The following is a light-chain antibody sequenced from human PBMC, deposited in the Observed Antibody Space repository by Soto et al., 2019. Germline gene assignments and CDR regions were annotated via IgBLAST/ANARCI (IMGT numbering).Light chain of an antibody. CDR1: SSNIGSNY. Sequence: QLVLTQPPSASGTPGQRVTISCSGSSSNIGSNYVYWYQQLPGTAPKLLIYRNNQRPSGVPDRFSGSKSGASASLAISGLRSEDEVDYYCAAWDDSLSGRVFGGGTQLTVL. CDR2: RNN. CDR3: AAWDDSLSGRV. J-gene: IGLJ3*02. V-gene: IGLV1-47*01.